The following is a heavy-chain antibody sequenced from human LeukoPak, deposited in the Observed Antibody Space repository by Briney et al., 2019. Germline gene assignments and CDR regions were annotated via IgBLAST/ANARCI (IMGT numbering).Heavy chain of an antibody. CDR3: ARGLYDRNDY. Sequence: PSETLSLTCTVSGGSISSSSYYWGWIRQPPGKGLEWIGSIYYSGSTYYNPSLKSRVTISVDTSKNQFSLKLSSVTAADTAVYYCARGLYDRNDYWGQGTLVTVSS. J-gene: IGHJ4*02. V-gene: IGHV4-39*01. CDR1: GGSISSSSYY. CDR2: IYYSGST. D-gene: IGHD3-22*01.